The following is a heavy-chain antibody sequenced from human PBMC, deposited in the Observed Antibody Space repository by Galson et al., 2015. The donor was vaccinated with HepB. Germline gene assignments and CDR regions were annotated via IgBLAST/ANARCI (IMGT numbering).Heavy chain of an antibody. J-gene: IGHJ5*02. CDR3: ARFFEFGPGSSSWYRVRGWFDP. Sequence: TLSLTCTVSGGSISSGGYYWSWIRQHPGKGLEWIGYIYYSGSTYYNPSLKSRVTISVDTSKNQFSLKLSSVTAADTAVYYCARFFEFGPGSSSWYRVRGWFDPWGQGTLVTVSS. D-gene: IGHD6-6*01. CDR1: GGSISSGGYY. CDR2: IYYSGST. V-gene: IGHV4-31*03.